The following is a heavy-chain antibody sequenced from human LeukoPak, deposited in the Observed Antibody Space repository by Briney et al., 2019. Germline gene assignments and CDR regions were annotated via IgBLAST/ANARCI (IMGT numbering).Heavy chain of an antibody. CDR1: GGTFSNHA. Sequence: SVKVSCKASGGTFSNHAVSWVRQAPGQGLEWMGGIIPIFGTANYAQKFQGRVTITADESTSTAYMELSSLRSEDTAVYYCARDPDPILSSDAFDIWGQGILVTVSS. CDR3: ARDPDPILSSDAFDI. V-gene: IGHV1-69*13. J-gene: IGHJ3*02. CDR2: IIPIFGTA. D-gene: IGHD3-10*01.